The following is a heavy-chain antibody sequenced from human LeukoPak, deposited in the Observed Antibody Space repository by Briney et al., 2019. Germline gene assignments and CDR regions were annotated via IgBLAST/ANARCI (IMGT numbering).Heavy chain of an antibody. CDR2: ISSSSSYI. CDR1: GFTFSSYS. CDR3: ARQHQQLVPIGYYYYMDV. V-gene: IGHV3-21*01. Sequence: GGSLRLSCAASGFTFSSYSMNWVRPAPGKGLEWVSSISSSSSYIYYADSVKGRFTISRDNAKNSLYLQMNRVRAEETAVYYCARQHQQLVPIGYYYYMDVWGKGTTVTVSS. D-gene: IGHD6-13*01. J-gene: IGHJ6*03.